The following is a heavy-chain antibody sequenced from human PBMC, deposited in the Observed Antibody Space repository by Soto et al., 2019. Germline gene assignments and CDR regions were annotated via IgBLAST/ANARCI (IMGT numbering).Heavy chain of an antibody. J-gene: IGHJ6*02. Sequence: PGGSLRLSCAASGFIFSDFAMHWVRQAPGKGLEWVAEIWYDGSNEYYGDSVKGRFTISRDNSKNTLYLQLNSLRAEDTAVYYCARDPSGNWLQSSYFYGMDVWGQGTTVTVSS. V-gene: IGHV3-33*01. CDR2: IWYDGSNE. CDR1: GFIFSDFA. D-gene: IGHD3-10*01. CDR3: ARDPSGNWLQSSYFYGMDV.